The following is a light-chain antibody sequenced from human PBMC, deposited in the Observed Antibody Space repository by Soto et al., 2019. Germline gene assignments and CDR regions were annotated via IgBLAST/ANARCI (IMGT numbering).Light chain of an antibody. V-gene: IGLV6-57*04. CDR2: EHS. CDR3: QSYDSSNVV. Sequence: NFMLTQPHSVSESPGKTVTISCTRSSGSIASNYVQWYQQRPGSAPTTVIYEHSQRPSGVPDRFSGSIDSSSNSASLTISGLKTEDEADYYCQSYDSSNVVFGGGTQLTVL. CDR1: SGSIASNY. J-gene: IGLJ2*01.